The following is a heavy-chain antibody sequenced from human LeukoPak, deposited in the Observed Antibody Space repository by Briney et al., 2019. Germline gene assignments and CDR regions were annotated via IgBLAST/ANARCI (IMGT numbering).Heavy chain of an antibody. V-gene: IGHV3-23*01. CDR1: GFTFSSYA. CDR2: ISVSGGGT. J-gene: IGHJ4*02. D-gene: IGHD6-19*01. Sequence: GGSLRLSCAASGFTFSSYAMSWVRQAPGKGLEWVSSISVSGGGTYYADSVKGRFTISRDDSKNTVYLQMNSLRAEDTAVYYCASDRHVSAWYYYWGQGTLVTVSS. CDR3: ASDRHVSAWYYY.